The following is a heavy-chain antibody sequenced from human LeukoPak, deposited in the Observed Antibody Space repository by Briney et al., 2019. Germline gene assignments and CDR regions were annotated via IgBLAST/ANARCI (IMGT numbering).Heavy chain of an antibody. CDR3: ARDSAGVGDYGTFGYMDV. Sequence: PGGSLRLSCVASGLSLNSYEMNWVRQAPGKGLEWISFISGNSGSIYYGDSVKGRFTISRDNARNLLYLQMNSLRAEDTAVYYCARDSAGVGDYGTFGYMDVWGKGTTVTISS. D-gene: IGHD4-17*01. CDR1: GLSLNSYE. CDR2: ISGNSGSI. J-gene: IGHJ6*03. V-gene: IGHV3-48*03.